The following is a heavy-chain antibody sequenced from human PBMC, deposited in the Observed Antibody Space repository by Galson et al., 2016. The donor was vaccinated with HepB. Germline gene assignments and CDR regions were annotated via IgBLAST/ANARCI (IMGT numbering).Heavy chain of an antibody. J-gene: IGHJ4*02. Sequence: SETLSLTCTVSGGSISSYYWSWIRQPPGKELEWIGNIFYSGNTNYNPSLKSRVTISIDTSENQFSLKLKSVTAADTAVYYCARMPPHTMGRWERYFDSWGQGTLVTVSS. V-gene: IGHV4-59*01. CDR2: IFYSGNT. CDR3: ARMPPHTMGRWERYFDS. D-gene: IGHD3-10*01. CDR1: GGSISSYY.